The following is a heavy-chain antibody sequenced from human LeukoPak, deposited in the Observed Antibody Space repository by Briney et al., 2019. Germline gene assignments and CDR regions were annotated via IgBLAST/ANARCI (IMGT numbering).Heavy chain of an antibody. J-gene: IGHJ4*02. CDR3: ARESNGKFDY. V-gene: IGHV3-30*14. CDR1: GFTFSTYA. CDR2: ISYDGSNK. D-gene: IGHD2-8*01. Sequence: GGSLRLSCAASGFTFSTYAMHCVRQGPGKGLEWLAVISYDGSNKYYADSVKGRFTISRDNSKNTVYLQMNNLRAEDTAVYYCARESNGKFDYWGQGTLVTVSS.